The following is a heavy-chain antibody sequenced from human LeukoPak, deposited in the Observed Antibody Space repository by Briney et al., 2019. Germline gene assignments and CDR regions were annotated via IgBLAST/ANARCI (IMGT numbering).Heavy chain of an antibody. D-gene: IGHD3-10*01. J-gene: IGHJ4*02. CDR2: IKQAESEK. Sequence: GGTLRLSCAASGFTFSNYWMTWVRQAPGKGLEWVANIKQAESEKYYVDSVKGRFTISRDNAKNSLYLQMNSLRAEDTAVYYCARYYGSGKYDSWGQGTLVTVSS. CDR1: GFTFSNYW. V-gene: IGHV3-7*04. CDR3: ARYYGSGKYDS.